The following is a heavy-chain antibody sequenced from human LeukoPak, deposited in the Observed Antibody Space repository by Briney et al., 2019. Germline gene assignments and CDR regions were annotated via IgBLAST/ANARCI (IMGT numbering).Heavy chain of an antibody. CDR1: GYSFTNYW. CDR3: ARHLPQDGSWYWFDP. Sequence: GESLKISCKGSGYSFTNYWIGWVRQMPGKGLEWMGVIYPGDSDTRYSPSFQGQVTISADKSISTAYLQWSSLKASDTAMYYCARHLPQDGSWYWFDPWGQATLVTVSS. D-gene: IGHD6-13*01. V-gene: IGHV5-51*01. CDR2: IYPGDSDT. J-gene: IGHJ5*02.